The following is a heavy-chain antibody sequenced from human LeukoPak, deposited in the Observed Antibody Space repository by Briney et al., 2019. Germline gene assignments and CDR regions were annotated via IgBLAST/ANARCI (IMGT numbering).Heavy chain of an antibody. J-gene: IGHJ4*02. CDR1: GYTLTSYG. D-gene: IGHD6-19*01. CDR2: ISAHNGDT. V-gene: IGHV1-18*01. CDR3: ARGGSGWCIDN. Sequence: ASVKVSCKASGYTLTSYGISWVRQAPGQGLEWMGWISAHNGDTNYAQKLQGRATMTTDTSTSTAYMELKSLRSDDTAVYHCARGGSGWCIDNWGQGTLVTVSS.